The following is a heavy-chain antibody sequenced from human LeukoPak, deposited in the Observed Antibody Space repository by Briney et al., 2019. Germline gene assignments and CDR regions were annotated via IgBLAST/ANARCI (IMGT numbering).Heavy chain of an antibody. V-gene: IGHV4-4*07. Sequence: SETLSLTCTVSGGSTSSYYWSWIRQPAGKGLEWIGRIYTSGSTNYNPSLKSRVTMSVDTSKNQFSLKLSSVTAADTAVYYCASEATDDTYATDYYYYMDVWGKGTTVTVSS. D-gene: IGHD1-26*01. CDR1: GGSTSSYY. CDR2: IYTSGST. CDR3: ASEATDDTYATDYYYYMDV. J-gene: IGHJ6*03.